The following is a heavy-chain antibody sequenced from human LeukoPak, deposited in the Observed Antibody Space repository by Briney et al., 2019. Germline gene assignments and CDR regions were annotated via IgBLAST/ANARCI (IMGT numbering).Heavy chain of an antibody. CDR2: ISAYNGNT. J-gene: IGHJ5*02. V-gene: IGHV1-18*01. Sequence: ASVKVSCKASGYTFTSYGISWVRQAPGQGLEWMGWISAYNGNTNYAQKLQGRVTTTTDTSTSTAYMELRSLRSDDTAVYYCARYCSGGSCLYNWFDPWGQGTLVTVSS. CDR1: GYTFTSYG. CDR3: ARYCSGGSCLYNWFDP. D-gene: IGHD2-15*01.